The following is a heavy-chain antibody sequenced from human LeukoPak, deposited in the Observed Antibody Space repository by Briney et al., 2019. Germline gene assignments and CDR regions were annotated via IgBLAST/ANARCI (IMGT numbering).Heavy chain of an antibody. V-gene: IGHV4-39*01. D-gene: IGHD3/OR15-3a*01. CDR3: ARHFYGTAYRTYYFYYMDV. CDR1: GGSISSGNYY. J-gene: IGHJ6*03. CDR2: IHDSGST. Sequence: SSETLSLTCTVSGGSISSGNYYWGWIRQPPGQGLEWIGAIHDSGSTDYYPSLKSRVTISVDTSKTQFSLKLTSVTAADTAVYFCARHFYGTAYRTYYFYYMDVWGKGTTVTVSS.